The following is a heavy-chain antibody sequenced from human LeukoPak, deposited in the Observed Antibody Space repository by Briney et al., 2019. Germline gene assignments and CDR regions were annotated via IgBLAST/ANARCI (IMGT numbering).Heavy chain of an antibody. J-gene: IGHJ6*02. D-gene: IGHD3-3*01. V-gene: IGHV4-59*01. CDR1: GGSISSYY. CDR2: IYYSGST. Sequence: SETLSLTCTASGGSISSYYWSWIRQAPGKGLEWIGYIYYSGSTNYNPSLKSRVTISVDTSKNQFSLKLSSVTAADTAVYYCARGPRYDFWSGYYTRYYYGMDVWGQGTTVTVSS. CDR3: ARGPRYDFWSGYYTRYYYGMDV.